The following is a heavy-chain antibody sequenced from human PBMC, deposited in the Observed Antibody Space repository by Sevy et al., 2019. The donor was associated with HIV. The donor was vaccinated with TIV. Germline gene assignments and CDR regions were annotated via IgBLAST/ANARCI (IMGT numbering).Heavy chain of an antibody. CDR2: IWYDGSNK. CDR1: GFTFSSYG. D-gene: IGHD3-10*01. CDR3: AKPGAWFGESPDAFDI. V-gene: IGHV3-33*06. Sequence: VGSLRLSCAASGFTFSSYGMHWVRQAPGKGLEWVAVIWYDGSNKYYADSVKGRFTISRDNSKNTLYLQMNSLRAEDTAVYYCAKPGAWFGESPDAFDIWGQGTMVTVSS. J-gene: IGHJ3*02.